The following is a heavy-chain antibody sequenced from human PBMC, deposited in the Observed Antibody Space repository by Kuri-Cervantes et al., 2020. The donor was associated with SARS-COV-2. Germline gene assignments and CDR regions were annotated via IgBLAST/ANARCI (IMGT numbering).Heavy chain of an antibody. CDR1: GGSISSYY. CDR2: IYYSGST. D-gene: IGHD3-10*01. Sequence: SETLSLTCTVSGGSISSYYWSWIRQPPGKGLEWIGYIYYSGSTNYNPSLKSRVTISVDTSKNQFSLKLSSVTAADTAVYYCARAPYLDFGAGSYYARGYYYYGMDVWGQGTTVTVSS. V-gene: IGHV4-59*12. J-gene: IGHJ6*02. CDR3: ARAPYLDFGAGSYYARGYYYYGMDV.